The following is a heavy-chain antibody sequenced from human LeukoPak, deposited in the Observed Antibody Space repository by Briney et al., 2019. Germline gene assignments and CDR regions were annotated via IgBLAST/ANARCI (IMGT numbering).Heavy chain of an antibody. Sequence: PSETLSLTCTVSGGSISSGGYYWSWIRQHPGKGLEWIGYIYYSGSTYYNPSLKSRVTISVDTSKNQFSLKLSSVTAADTAVYYCARGGYCSSTSCQNWFDPWGQGTLVTVSS. D-gene: IGHD2-2*01. CDR3: ARGGYCSSTSCQNWFDP. V-gene: IGHV4-31*03. CDR1: GGSISSGGYY. CDR2: IYYSGST. J-gene: IGHJ5*02.